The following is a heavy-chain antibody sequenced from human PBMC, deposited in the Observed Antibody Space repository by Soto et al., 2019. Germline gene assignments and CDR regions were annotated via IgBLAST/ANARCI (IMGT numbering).Heavy chain of an antibody. CDR1: GFTFDYNA. J-gene: IGHJ4*02. D-gene: IGHD3-16*01. CDR2: INWKSDT. V-gene: IGHV3-9*01. Sequence: GGSLRLSCAVSGFTFDYNAMHWVRQAPEKGLEWVSGINWKSDTGYADSVKGRFTIPRDNAENSLYLQMNSLRAEDTALYYCAISQDRGGRTTFIYWGQGTQVTVSS. CDR3: AISQDRGGRTTFIY.